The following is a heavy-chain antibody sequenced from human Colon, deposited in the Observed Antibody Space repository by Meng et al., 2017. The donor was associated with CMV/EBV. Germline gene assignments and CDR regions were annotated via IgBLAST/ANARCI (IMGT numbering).Heavy chain of an antibody. Sequence: GGSLRLSWAASGFIFSDFWMNWVRQVPGKGLEWVAGINIAGTITTYADSVEGRCTISRDNAKNTVDLQVFSLSAEDTAVFYCARDLATHFYYDSSGYAFDLWGQGTMVTVSS. CDR1: GFIFSDFW. CDR2: INIAGTIT. CDR3: ARDLATHFYYDSSGYAFDL. D-gene: IGHD3-22*01. V-gene: IGHV3-74*03. J-gene: IGHJ3*01.